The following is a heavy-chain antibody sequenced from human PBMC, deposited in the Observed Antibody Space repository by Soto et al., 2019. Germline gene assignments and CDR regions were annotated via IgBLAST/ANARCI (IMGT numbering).Heavy chain of an antibody. D-gene: IGHD3-3*01. Sequence: QVQLVQSGAEVKKPGASVKVSCKASGYTFTSYGISWVRQAPGQGLEWMGWISAYNGNTNYAQKLQGRVTMTTDTSKSTDYMELRSLRSDDTAVYYCARGWRTLECLFLHYGMDVWGQGTTVTVSS. CDR2: ISAYNGNT. J-gene: IGHJ6*02. CDR1: GYTFTSYG. CDR3: ARGWRTLECLFLHYGMDV. V-gene: IGHV1-18*01.